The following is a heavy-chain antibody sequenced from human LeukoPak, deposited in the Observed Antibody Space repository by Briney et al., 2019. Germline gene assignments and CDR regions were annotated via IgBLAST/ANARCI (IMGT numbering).Heavy chain of an antibody. J-gene: IGHJ6*03. CDR1: GSIFTSYW. CDR3: ARHYPYYYDSSGYCFDGYYYYMDV. Sequence: GASLQISGKGSGSIFTSYWIGWGRRLPGKGRGGMGIIYPGDSDTRYSPSFQGQVNISPANSISTAYLQWSSLKPSDTAMYYCARHYPYYYDSSGYCFDGYYYYMDVWGKGTTVTVSS. V-gene: IGHV5-51*01. CDR2: IYPGDSDT. D-gene: IGHD3-22*01.